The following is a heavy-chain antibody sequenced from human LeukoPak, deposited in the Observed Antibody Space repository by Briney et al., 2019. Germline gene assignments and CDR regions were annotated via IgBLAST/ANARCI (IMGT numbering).Heavy chain of an antibody. CDR3: AKDEWDLLGGFDY. CDR1: GFTFSSYV. Sequence: PGGSLRLSCAASGFTFSSYVMNWVRQAPGKGLEWVSAISDSGGSTYYADSVKGRFTISRDNSNNTSYLQMNSLRAEDTAVYYCAKDEWDLLGGFDYWGQGTLVTVSS. V-gene: IGHV3-23*01. CDR2: ISDSGGST. D-gene: IGHD1-26*01. J-gene: IGHJ4*02.